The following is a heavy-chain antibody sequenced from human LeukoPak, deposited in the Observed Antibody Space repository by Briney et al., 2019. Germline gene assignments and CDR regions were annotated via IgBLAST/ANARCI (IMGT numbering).Heavy chain of an antibody. CDR3: AAHCTNGVCYEYYYYGMDV. CDR1: GGTFSSYA. J-gene: IGHJ6*02. V-gene: IGHV1-69*13. Sequence: SVKVSCKASGGTFSSYAISWVRQAPGQGLEWMGGIIPIFGTANYAQKFQGRVTITADESTSTAYMELSSLRSEDTAVYYCAAHCTNGVCYEYYYYGMDVWGQGTTVTVSS. CDR2: IIPIFGTA. D-gene: IGHD2-8*01.